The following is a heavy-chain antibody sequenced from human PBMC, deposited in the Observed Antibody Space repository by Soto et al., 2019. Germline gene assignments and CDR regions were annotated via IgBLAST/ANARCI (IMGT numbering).Heavy chain of an antibody. CDR1: GGTFSSYA. V-gene: IGHV1-69*12. CDR3: ASTPQYYYGSGSYYY. J-gene: IGHJ4*02. CDR2: IIPIFGTA. Sequence: QVQLVQSGAEVKKPGSSVKVSCKASGGTFSSYAISWVRQAPGQGLEWMGGIIPIFGTANYAQKFRGRVTMTADESTSTAYMELSSLRSEDTAVYYCASTPQYYYGSGSYYYWGQGTLVTVSS. D-gene: IGHD3-10*01.